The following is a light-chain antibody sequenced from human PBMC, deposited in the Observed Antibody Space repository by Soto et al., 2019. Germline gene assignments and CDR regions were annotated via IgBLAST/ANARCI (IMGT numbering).Light chain of an antibody. J-gene: IGKJ4*01. CDR2: LGS. V-gene: IGKV2-28*01. CDR3: MQALESPPT. CDR1: QSLLNRNGQNC. Sequence: IVMTQSPLSLPVTPGEPASISCRSSQSLLNRNGQNCLDWYLQKPGQSPQLLIHLGSVRASGVPDRFSGSGSGTDFTLKISRVEAEDVGVYLCMQALESPPTFGGGTKVEIK.